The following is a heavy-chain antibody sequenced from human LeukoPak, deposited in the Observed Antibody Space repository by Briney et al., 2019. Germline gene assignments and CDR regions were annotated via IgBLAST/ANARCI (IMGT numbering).Heavy chain of an antibody. V-gene: IGHV4-34*01. D-gene: IGHD6-19*01. CDR1: GGSFIGYY. CDR3: ARLRVQWLPPGP. CDR2: INHSGST. Sequence: SETLSLTCAVYGGSFIGYYWSWIRQPPGKGLEWIGEINHSGSTNYNPSLKSRVTISVDTSKNQFSLKLSSVTAADRAVYCCARLRVQWLPPGPWGQGTLVTVSS. J-gene: IGHJ5*02.